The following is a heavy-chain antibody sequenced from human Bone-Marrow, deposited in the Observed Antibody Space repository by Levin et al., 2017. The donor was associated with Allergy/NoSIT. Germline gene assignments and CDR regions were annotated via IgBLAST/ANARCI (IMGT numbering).Heavy chain of an antibody. J-gene: IGHJ4*02. CDR1: GFTFNSHG. V-gene: IGHV3-30*18. D-gene: IGHD3-10*01. Sequence: GGSLRLSCAASGFTFNSHGMHWVRQAPGKGLKWVAVISADADIIYYEDSVKGRFTISRDNSMNSLYLQMSSLRTEDTAVYYCAKDRGESGSVSDYWGQGTLVTVSS. CDR3: AKDRGESGSVSDY. CDR2: ISADADII.